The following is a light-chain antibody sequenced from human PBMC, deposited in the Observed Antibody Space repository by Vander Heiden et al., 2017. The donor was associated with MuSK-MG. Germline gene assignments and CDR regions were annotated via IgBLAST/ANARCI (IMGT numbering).Light chain of an antibody. V-gene: IGLV1-40*01. J-gene: IGLJ2*01. Sequence: QSVLTQPPSVSGAPGQRVTISCTGSSSNIGAGYDVHWYQQLPGTAPNLLIYGNSNRHSGVPDRCSGSKSGTSASLAITGLQAEEEADYYCQSYDSSLSVHVVFGGGTKLTVL. CDR2: GNS. CDR3: QSYDSSLSVHVV. CDR1: SSNIGAGYD.